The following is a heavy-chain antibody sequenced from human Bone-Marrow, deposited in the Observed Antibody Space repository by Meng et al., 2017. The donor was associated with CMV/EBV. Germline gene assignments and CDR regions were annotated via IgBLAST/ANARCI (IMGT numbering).Heavy chain of an antibody. V-gene: IGHV4-30-4*08. CDR3: ARDLRFAANDAFDV. CDR1: GGSISSGDYY. J-gene: IGHJ3*01. Sequence: SETLSLTCTVSGGSISSGDYYWSWIRQPPGKGLEWIGYIYYSGSTYYNPSLKSRVTISVDTSKNQFSLNLSSVTAADTAVYYCARDLRFAANDAFDVWGQGTMVTVSS. CDR2: IYYSGST. D-gene: IGHD3-10*01.